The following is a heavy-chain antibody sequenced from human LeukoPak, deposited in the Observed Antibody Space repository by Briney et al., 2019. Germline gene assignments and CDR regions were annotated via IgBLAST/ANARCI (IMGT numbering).Heavy chain of an antibody. CDR2: ISGSGQNT. CDR3: AKTSPHKYCSGGTCFLGDSDY. V-gene: IGHV3-23*01. Sequence: GGSLRLSCAASGFSFSGYAMSWVRQAPGKGPQWVSAISGSGQNTYYTNSLKGRFTISRDNSKNTLYLHMNSLRAKDTAVYYCAKTSPHKYCSGGTCFLGDSDYWGQGTQVIVSS. CDR1: GFSFSGYA. D-gene: IGHD2-15*01. J-gene: IGHJ4*02.